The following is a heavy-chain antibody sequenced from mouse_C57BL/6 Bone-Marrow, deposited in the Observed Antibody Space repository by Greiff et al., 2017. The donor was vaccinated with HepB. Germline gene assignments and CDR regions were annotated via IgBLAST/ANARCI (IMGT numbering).Heavy chain of an antibody. CDR1: EYEFPSHA. CDR3: ARPKSYYYYAMDY. V-gene: IGHV5-2*01. J-gene: IGHJ4*01. CDR2: INSDGGST. D-gene: IGHD1-1*01. Sequence: EVKLMESGGGLVQPGESLKLSCESNEYEFPSHAMSWVRKTPEKRLELVAAINSDGGSTYYPDTMESRFIIARDNTKKTLYQQMSRLRSEDTALYYCARPKSYYYYAMDYWGQGTSVTVSS.